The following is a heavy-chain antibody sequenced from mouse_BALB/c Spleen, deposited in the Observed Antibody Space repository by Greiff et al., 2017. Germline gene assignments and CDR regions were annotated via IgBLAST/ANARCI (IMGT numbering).Heavy chain of an antibody. CDR3: ARDNDYDNYAMDY. J-gene: IGHJ4*01. Sequence: VQRVESGPGLVAPSQSLSITCTVSGFSLTSYGVHWVRQPPGKGLEWLGVIWAGGSTNYNSALMSRLSISKDNSKSQVFLKMNSLQTDDTAMYYCARDNDYDNYAMDYWGQGTSVTVSS. D-gene: IGHD2-4*01. CDR1: GFSLTSYG. CDR2: IWAGGST. V-gene: IGHV2-9*02.